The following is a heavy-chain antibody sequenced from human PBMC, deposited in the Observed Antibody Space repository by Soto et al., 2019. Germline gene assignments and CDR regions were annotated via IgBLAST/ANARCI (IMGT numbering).Heavy chain of an antibody. J-gene: IGHJ6*03. CDR1: GFTFSSYA. D-gene: IGHD2-8*02. Sequence: EVQLVESGGGLVQPGGSLRLSCAASGFTFSSYAMHWVRQAPGTGLAYVSAISSNGGSTYYANSVNVRFTISRDNSMNKVYLQMGSLRAEDMAVYYCARDPGPGYYYYYMDVWGKGTTVTVSS. CDR2: ISSNGGST. V-gene: IGHV3-64*01. CDR3: ARDPGPGYYYYYMDV.